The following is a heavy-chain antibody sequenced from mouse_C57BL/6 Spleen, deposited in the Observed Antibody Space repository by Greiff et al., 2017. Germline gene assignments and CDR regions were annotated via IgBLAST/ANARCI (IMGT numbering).Heavy chain of an antibody. Sequence: EVHLVESGGGLVQPGGSLKLSCAASGFTFSDYYMYWVRQTPEKRLEWVAYISNGGGSTYYPDTVKGRFTISRDNAKNTLYLQMSRLKSEDTAMYYCARRPREGYFDVWGTGTTVTVSS. J-gene: IGHJ1*03. CDR3: ARRPREGYFDV. CDR1: GFTFSDYY. V-gene: IGHV5-12*01. CDR2: ISNGGGST.